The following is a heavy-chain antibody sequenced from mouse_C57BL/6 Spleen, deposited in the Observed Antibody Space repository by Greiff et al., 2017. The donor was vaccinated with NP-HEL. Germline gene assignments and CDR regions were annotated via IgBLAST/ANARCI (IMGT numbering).Heavy chain of an antibody. CDR2: IRLKSDNYAT. V-gene: IGHV6-3*01. CDR3: TAYYSNPFDY. J-gene: IGHJ2*01. D-gene: IGHD2-5*01. CDR1: GFTFSNYW. Sequence: EVKLMESGGGLVQPGGSMKLSCVASGFTFSNYWMNWVRQSPEKGLEWVAQIRLKSDNYATHYAESVKGRFTISRDDSKSSVYLQMNNLRAEDTGIYSCTAYYSNPFDYWGQGTTLTVSS.